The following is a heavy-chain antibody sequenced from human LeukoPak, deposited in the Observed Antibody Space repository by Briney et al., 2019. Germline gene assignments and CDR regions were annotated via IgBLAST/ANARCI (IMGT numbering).Heavy chain of an antibody. Sequence: RGSLRHSCAASGFTFSSYAMHWVRQAPGKGLVWVSRINSDGSSTSYADSVKGRFTVSRDNAKNTLYLQMNSLRAEDTAMYYCAITLLGWPFQYWGQGTLVTVSS. D-gene: IGHD4-23*01. CDR1: GFTFSSYA. CDR2: INSDGSST. J-gene: IGHJ4*02. V-gene: IGHV3-74*01. CDR3: AITLLGWPFQY.